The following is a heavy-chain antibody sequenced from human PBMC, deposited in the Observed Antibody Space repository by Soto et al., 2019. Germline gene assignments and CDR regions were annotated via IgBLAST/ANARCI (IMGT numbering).Heavy chain of an antibody. CDR3: ARVKTVVATDFDY. J-gene: IGHJ4*02. V-gene: IGHV1-46*01. Sequence: QVQLVQSGAEVKKPGASVQVSCKASVYAFTSYYMHWMRQAPGHGLEWMGIINPSGGDTTYAQKFQGRVIMTRDTSTSTVYMELSSLRSEDTAVYYCARVKTVVATDFDYWGQGTLVTVSS. CDR2: INPSGGDT. CDR1: VYAFTSYY. D-gene: IGHD5-12*01.